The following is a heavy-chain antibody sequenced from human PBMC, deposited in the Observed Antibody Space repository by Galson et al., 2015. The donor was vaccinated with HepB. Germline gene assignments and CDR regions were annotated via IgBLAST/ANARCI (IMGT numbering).Heavy chain of an antibody. Sequence: QSGAEVKKPGESLKISCTGSGYSFTSYWIAWVRQMPGKGLECMGIIYPGDSETRYSPSFQGQVTISADNSISTAYLQWSSLRASDTAVYYCARLEWLHFFDYWGQGTLVTVSS. CDR3: ARLEWLHFFDY. J-gene: IGHJ4*02. CDR2: IYPGDSET. V-gene: IGHV5-51*01. CDR1: GYSFTSYW. D-gene: IGHD5-24*01.